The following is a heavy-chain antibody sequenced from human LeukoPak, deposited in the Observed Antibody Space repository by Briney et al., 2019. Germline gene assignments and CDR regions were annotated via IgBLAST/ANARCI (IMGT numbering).Heavy chain of an antibody. CDR2: VCGSGSST. D-gene: IGHD6-13*01. CDR3: AKVVAAAGINY. CDR1: GFTFSTYA. Sequence: PGGSLRLSCAASGFTFSTYAMSWVRQAPGKGLEWVSTVCGSGSSTCYADSVKGRFTISRDNSKNTLYLQMNSLRAEDTAVYYCAKVVAAAGINYWGQGTLVTVSS. J-gene: IGHJ4*02. V-gene: IGHV3-23*01.